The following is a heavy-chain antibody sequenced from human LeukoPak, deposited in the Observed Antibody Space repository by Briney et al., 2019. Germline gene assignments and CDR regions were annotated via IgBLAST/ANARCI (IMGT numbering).Heavy chain of an antibody. CDR2: IYYSGST. J-gene: IGHJ5*02. Sequence: SETLSLTCTVSGASISGSGYYWGWIRQPPGKGLEWIGSIYYSGSTYHNPSLKSRVTISVDTSKNQFSLRLSSVTAADTAVYYCARQVFPSSSITMIISWFDPWGQGTLVTVSS. CDR3: ARQVFPSSSITMIISWFDP. V-gene: IGHV4-39*01. D-gene: IGHD3-22*01. CDR1: GASISGSGYY.